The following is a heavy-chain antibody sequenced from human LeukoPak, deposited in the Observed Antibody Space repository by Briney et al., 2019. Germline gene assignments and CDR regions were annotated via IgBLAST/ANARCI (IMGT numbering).Heavy chain of an antibody. J-gene: IGHJ4*02. Sequence: ASVKVSCKASRGTFSSYAISWVRQASGQGLEWMGRIIPILGIANYAQKFQGRVTITADKSTSTAYMELSSLRSEDTAVYYCARGLGFAARPLYYFDYWGQGTLVTVSS. CDR3: ARGLGFAARPLYYFDY. D-gene: IGHD6-6*01. CDR2: IIPILGIA. CDR1: RGTFSSYA. V-gene: IGHV1-69*04.